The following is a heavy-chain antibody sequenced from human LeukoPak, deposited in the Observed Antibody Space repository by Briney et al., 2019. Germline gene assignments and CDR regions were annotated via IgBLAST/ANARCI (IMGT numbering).Heavy chain of an antibody. CDR2: IYYSGST. CDR1: GGSISSYY. J-gene: IGHJ4*02. D-gene: IGHD6-13*01. Sequence: SETLSLTCTVSGGSISSYYWSWIRQSPGKGLEWIGYIYYSGSTNYNPSLKSRVTISVDTSKNQFSLKVSSVTAADTAVYYCARRYTSSWYLDYWGREPWSPSPQ. CDR3: ARRYTSSWYLDY. V-gene: IGHV4-59*01.